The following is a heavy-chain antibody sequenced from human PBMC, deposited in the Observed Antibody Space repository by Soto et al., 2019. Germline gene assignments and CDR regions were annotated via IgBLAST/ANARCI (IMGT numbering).Heavy chain of an antibody. J-gene: IGHJ4*02. Sequence: SETLSLTCTVSGGSISSYYWSWIRQPPGKGLEWIGYIYYSGSTNYNPSLMSRVTISVDTSKNQFSLKLSSVTAADTAVYYFARGLIGAVAGPHLAYWAQGTLVTVSS. CDR1: GGSISSYY. V-gene: IGHV4-59*01. D-gene: IGHD6-19*01. CDR2: IYYSGST. CDR3: ARGLIGAVAGPHLAY.